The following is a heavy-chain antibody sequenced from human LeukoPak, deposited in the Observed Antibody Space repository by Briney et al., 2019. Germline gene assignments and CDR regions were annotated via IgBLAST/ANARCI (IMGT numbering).Heavy chain of an antibody. J-gene: IGHJ4*02. CDR3: ARQTYGLARLDY. Sequence: PSGTLSLTCTVSGGSISSYYWSWIRQPPGKGLEWIGYIYYSGSTNYNPSLKSRVTISVDTSKNQFSLKLSSVTAADTAVYYCARQTYGLARLDYWGQGTLVTVSS. CDR1: GGSISSYY. D-gene: IGHD4-17*01. CDR2: IYYSGST. V-gene: IGHV4-59*08.